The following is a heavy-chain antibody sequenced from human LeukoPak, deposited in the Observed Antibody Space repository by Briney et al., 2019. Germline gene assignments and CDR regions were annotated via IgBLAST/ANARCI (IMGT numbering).Heavy chain of an antibody. CDR2: IWYDGSNK. CDR1: RFTFSNYA. J-gene: IGHJ4*02. D-gene: IGHD5-12*01. Sequence: GGSLRLSCAASRFTFSNYAMSWVRQAPGKGLEWVAVIWYDGSNKYYGDSVKGRFTISRDNSKNTLYLQMDSLRVEDTAVYYCVRDIGGFYRGYGDSWGQGTLVTVSS. V-gene: IGHV3-33*08. CDR3: VRDIGGFYRGYGDS.